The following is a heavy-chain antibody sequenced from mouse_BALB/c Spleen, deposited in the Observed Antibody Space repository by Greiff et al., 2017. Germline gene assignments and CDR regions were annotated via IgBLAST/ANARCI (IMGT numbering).Heavy chain of an antibody. Sequence: EVKLVESGGDLVKPGGSLKLSCAASGFTFSSYGMSWVRQTPDKRLEWVATISSGGSYTYYPDSVKGRFTISRDNAKNTLYLQMSSLKSEDTAMYYCARHEDYRYDDAMDYWGQGTSVTVSS. CDR2: ISSGGSYT. J-gene: IGHJ4*01. V-gene: IGHV5-6*01. D-gene: IGHD2-14*01. CDR3: ARHEDYRYDDAMDY. CDR1: GFTFSSYG.